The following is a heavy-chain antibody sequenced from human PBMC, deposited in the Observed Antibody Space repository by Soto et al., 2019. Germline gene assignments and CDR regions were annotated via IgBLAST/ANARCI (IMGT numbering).Heavy chain of an antibody. CDR2: IYPGDSDT. Sequence: PGESLKISCKGSGYSFSIYWIGWVRQMPGKGLEWMGIIYPGDSDTRYSPSFQGQVTISADKSISTAYLQWSSLKASDTAMCYCARTIVGSTFSVAAFDIWGPVTMVTVSS. CDR1: GYSFSIYW. J-gene: IGHJ3*02. D-gene: IGHD2-21*01. CDR3: ARTIVGSTFSVAAFDI. V-gene: IGHV5-51*03.